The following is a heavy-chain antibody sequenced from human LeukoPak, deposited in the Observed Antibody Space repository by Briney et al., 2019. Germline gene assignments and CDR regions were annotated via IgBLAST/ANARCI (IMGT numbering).Heavy chain of an antibody. V-gene: IGHV3-30*18. CDR2: ISYDGSNK. CDR1: GFTFSSYC. CDR3: AKDMRPLLRFFGWSYFDY. D-gene: IGHD3-3*01. Sequence: GRSLRLSCAASGFTFSSYCMHWVRQAPGKGLEWVAAISYDGSNKYYADFVKGRFTISRHNSKHTLYLQMSSLRAEHTGVYYCAKDMRPLLRFFGWSYFDYWGQGTMVTVSS. J-gene: IGHJ4*02.